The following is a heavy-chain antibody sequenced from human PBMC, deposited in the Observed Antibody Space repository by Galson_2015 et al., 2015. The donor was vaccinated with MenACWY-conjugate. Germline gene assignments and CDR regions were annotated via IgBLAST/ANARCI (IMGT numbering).Heavy chain of an antibody. V-gene: IGHV3-30*03. CDR2: ISYDGTNK. D-gene: IGHD2-15*01. J-gene: IGHJ3*02. CDR3: AREGSSYCSPTSCYDNAFDT. CDR1: GFIFSSHR. Sequence: SLRLSCAASGFIFSSHRIHWVRQAPGMGLEWVAVISYDGTNKYYADSVKGRFTISRDNSKNTLYLQMNSLRLEDTAVYYCAREGSSYCSPTSCYDNAFDTWVQGTMVTVSS.